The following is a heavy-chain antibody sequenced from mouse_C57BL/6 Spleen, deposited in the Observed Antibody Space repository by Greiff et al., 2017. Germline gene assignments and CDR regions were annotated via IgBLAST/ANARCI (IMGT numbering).Heavy chain of an antibody. CDR2: IWSGGST. J-gene: IGHJ4*01. Sequence: QVQLKESGPGLVQPSQSLSITCTVSGFSLTSYGVHWVRQSPGKGLEWLGVIWSGGSTDYNAAFISRLSISKDNSKSQVFFKMNSLQADDTAIYYWARKDSTKAMDYWGQGTSVTVSS. CDR1: GFSLTSYG. D-gene: IGHD2-5*01. CDR3: ARKDSTKAMDY. V-gene: IGHV2-2*01.